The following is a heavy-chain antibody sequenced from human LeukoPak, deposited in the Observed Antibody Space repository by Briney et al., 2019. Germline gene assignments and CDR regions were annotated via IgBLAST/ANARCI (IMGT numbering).Heavy chain of an antibody. J-gene: IGHJ4*02. CDR2: ISGSDGST. D-gene: IGHD6-13*01. CDR1: GFTFSSYA. CDR3: AKLTSSWFEDF. V-gene: IGHV3-23*01. Sequence: PGGSLRLSCAASGFTFSSYAMTWVRQAPGKGLEWVSAISGSDGSTYYVDSVKGRFTISRDFSKNTLYLQMNSLRAEDTAVYYCAKLTSSWFEDFWGQGTLVTVSS.